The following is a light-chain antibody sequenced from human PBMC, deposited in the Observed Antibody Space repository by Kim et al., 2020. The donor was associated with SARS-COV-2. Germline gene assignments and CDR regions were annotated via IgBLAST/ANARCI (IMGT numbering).Light chain of an antibody. CDR2: CAY. Sequence: LSPGHCSTLLCRANQSFGNNHLALYQHKPGQAPGFLIYCAYNRATGIPDRFSGSGSGTDFTLTISRLEPEDFAVYYCQQYGTVPYTFGQGTKLEI. V-gene: IGKV3-20*01. CDR3: QQYGTVPYT. J-gene: IGKJ2*01. CDR1: QSFGNNH.